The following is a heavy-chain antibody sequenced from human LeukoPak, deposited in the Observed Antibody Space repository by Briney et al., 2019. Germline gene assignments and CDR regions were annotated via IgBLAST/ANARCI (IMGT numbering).Heavy chain of an antibody. J-gene: IGHJ4*02. D-gene: IGHD4-17*01. CDR1: GFTFSSYA. CDR2: ISYDGSNK. Sequence: GGSLRLSCAASGFTFSSYAMHWVRQAPGKGLEWVAVISYDGSNKYYADSVKGRFTISRDNSKNTLYLQMNSLRAEDTAVYYCARVYGDYDYFDYWGQGTLVTVSS. V-gene: IGHV3-30*04. CDR3: ARVYGDYDYFDY.